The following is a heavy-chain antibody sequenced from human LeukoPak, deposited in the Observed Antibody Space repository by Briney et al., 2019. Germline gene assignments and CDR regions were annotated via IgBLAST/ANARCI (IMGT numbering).Heavy chain of an antibody. Sequence: GGSLSLSCAASGFTFSSYWMSWVRQAPGKGLEWVANIKQDGSEKYYVDSAKGRFTISRDNAKNSLYLQMNSLRAEDTAGYYFGGDLGYCSSTSCYGGGGYWGQGTLVTVSS. V-gene: IGHV3-7*01. CDR3: GGDLGYCSSTSCYGGGGY. CDR1: GFTFSSYW. CDR2: IKQDGSEK. D-gene: IGHD2-2*01. J-gene: IGHJ4*02.